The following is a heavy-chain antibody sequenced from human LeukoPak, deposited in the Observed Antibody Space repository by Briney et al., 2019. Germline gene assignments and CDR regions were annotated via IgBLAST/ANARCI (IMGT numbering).Heavy chain of an antibody. J-gene: IGHJ4*02. Sequence: GASVKVSCKASGYTFTGYYMHWVRQAPGQGLEWMGRINPNSGSTNYAQRFQGRVTMTRDTSISTAYMELSRLRSDDTAVYYCARAAVELLWFGETLGYWGQGTLVTVSS. V-gene: IGHV1-2*06. CDR1: GYTFTGYY. CDR2: INPNSGST. D-gene: IGHD3-10*01. CDR3: ARAAVELLWFGETLGY.